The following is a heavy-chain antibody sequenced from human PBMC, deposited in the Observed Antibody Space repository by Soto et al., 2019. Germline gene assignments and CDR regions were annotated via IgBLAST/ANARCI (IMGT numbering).Heavy chain of an antibody. J-gene: IGHJ4*02. Sequence: PGGSLRLSCAASGFTFSNYAMPWVRQAPGKGLEWVAVIWNDGSTEYYADSVKGRFTISRDTAKSAMFLQMNSLTVEDTARYFCARDYCTGSSCYIFDTWGQGALVTVSS. V-gene: IGHV3-33*01. CDR2: IWNDGSTE. CDR3: ARDYCTGSSCYIFDT. D-gene: IGHD2-15*01. CDR1: GFTFSNYA.